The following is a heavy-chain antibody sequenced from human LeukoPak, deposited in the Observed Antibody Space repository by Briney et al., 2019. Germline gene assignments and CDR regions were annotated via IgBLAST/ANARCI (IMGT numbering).Heavy chain of an antibody. CDR1: GFTFSSYA. CDR2: ISYDGSNK. V-gene: IGHV3-30-3*01. J-gene: IGHJ4*02. Sequence: GGSLRLSCAASGFTFSSYAMHWVRQAPGKGLEWVAVISYDGSNKYYADSVKGRFTISRDNSKNTLYLQMNSLRAQDTAVYYCASPVEMATITAIDYWGQGTLVTVSS. CDR3: ASPVEMATITAIDY. D-gene: IGHD5-24*01.